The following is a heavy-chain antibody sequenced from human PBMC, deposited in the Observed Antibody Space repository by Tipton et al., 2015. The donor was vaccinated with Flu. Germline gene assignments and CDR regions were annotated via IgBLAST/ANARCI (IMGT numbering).Heavy chain of an antibody. D-gene: IGHD6-19*01. V-gene: IGHV3-23*04. CDR1: GFTFSRYG. CDR2: FSGSGGTT. Sequence: QLVQSGGGLVQPGGSLRLSCAASGFTFSRYGMSWVRQAPGKGLEWVAGFSGSGGTTYFADSVKGRFTISRDNYKNTLYLQMNSLRAEDTAVYYCAKVIPELVAGLDYWGQGTLVTVSS. J-gene: IGHJ4*02. CDR3: AKVIPELVAGLDY.